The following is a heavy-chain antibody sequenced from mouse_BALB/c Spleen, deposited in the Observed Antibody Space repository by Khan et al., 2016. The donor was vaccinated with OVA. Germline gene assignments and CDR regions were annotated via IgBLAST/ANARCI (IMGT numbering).Heavy chain of an antibody. Sequence: EVQLQESGPGLVKPSQSLSLTCTVTGYSITSDFAWNWVRQFPGNKLEWMGYISFSGFTSYDPSLKSRLSITRDTSKNQFFLQLSSVTTEDTATYFCTRSVYYAYAYAMDYWGQGTSVTVSS. CDR3: TRSVYYAYAYAMDY. CDR2: ISFSGFT. V-gene: IGHV3-2*02. J-gene: IGHJ4*01. D-gene: IGHD2-2*01. CDR1: GYSITSDFA.